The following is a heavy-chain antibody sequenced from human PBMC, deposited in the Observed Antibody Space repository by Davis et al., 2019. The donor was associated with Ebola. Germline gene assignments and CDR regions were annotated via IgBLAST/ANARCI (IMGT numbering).Heavy chain of an antibody. Sequence: MPGGSLRLSCTVSGGSISSYYWSWIRQPPGKGLEWIGYIYYSGSTNYNPSLKSRVTISVDTSKNQFSLKLSSVTAADTAVYYCARAIGGYEGWGYYYYGMDVWGQGTTVTVSS. V-gene: IGHV4-59*01. CDR3: ARAIGGYEGWGYYYYGMDV. D-gene: IGHD5-12*01. J-gene: IGHJ6*02. CDR1: GGSISSYY. CDR2: IYYSGST.